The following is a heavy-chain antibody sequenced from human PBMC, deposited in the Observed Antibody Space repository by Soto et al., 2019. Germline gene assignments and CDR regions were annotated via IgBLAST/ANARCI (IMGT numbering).Heavy chain of an antibody. J-gene: IGHJ4*02. CDR3: ARSLSVAASSGFDF. CDR2: IDWADDK. CDR1: GFSLNTGGIC. D-gene: IGHD2-15*01. Sequence: SGPTLVNPTETPTLTCTFSGFSLNTGGICVSWIRQPPGKALEWLGLIDWADDKDYRTSLKTRLTISKDSSKNQVVLTMTNMDPVDTATYYCARSLSVAASSGFDFWGQGILVTVSS. V-gene: IGHV2-70*13.